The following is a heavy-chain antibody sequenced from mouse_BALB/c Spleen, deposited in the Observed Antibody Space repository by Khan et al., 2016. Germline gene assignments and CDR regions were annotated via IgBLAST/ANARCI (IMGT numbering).Heavy chain of an antibody. V-gene: IGHV5-6-5*01. J-gene: IGHJ2*01. D-gene: IGHD2-1*01. Sequence: EVELVESGGGLVKPGGSLKLSCAASGFTFSSYAMSSVRQTPEKRLEWVASISSDGSTYYPASVKGRFTISRDNDRNILNLQMSSMSSEDTAMYYCAREDYGNYGDYFDYWGQGTTLTVSS. CDR1: GFTFSSYA. CDR2: ISSDGST. CDR3: AREDYGNYGDYFDY.